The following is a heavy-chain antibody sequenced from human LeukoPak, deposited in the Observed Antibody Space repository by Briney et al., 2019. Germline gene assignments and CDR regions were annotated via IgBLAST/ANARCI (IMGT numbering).Heavy chain of an antibody. CDR2: IYYSGST. J-gene: IGHJ4*02. CDR1: GGSISSYY. CDR3: ARGGYDFWSGFYILGY. V-gene: IGHV4-59*08. D-gene: IGHD3-3*01. Sequence: PSETLSLTCTVSGGSISSYYWSWIRQPPGKGLEWIGYIYYSGSTNYNPSLKSRVTISVDTSKNQFSLKLSSVTAADTAVYYCARGGYDFWSGFYILGYWGQGTLVTVSS.